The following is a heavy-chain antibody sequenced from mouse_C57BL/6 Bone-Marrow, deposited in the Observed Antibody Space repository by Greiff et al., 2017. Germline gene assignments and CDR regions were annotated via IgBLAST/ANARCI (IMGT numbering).Heavy chain of an antibody. CDR1: GFSLSTSGMG. Sequence: QVTLKVSGPGILQPSQTLSLTCSFSGFSLSTSGMGVSWIRQPSGKGLEWLAHIYWDDDKRYNPSLKSRLTISKDTSRNQVFLKITSVDTADTATYYCARRDLYYYGSSSWFAYWGQGTLVTVSA. J-gene: IGHJ3*01. D-gene: IGHD1-1*01. V-gene: IGHV8-12*01. CDR3: ARRDLYYYGSSSWFAY. CDR2: IYWDDDK.